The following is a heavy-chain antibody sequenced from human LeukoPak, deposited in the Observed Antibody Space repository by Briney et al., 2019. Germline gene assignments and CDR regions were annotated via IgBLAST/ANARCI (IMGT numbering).Heavy chain of an antibody. V-gene: IGHV3-74*01. Sequence: GGSLRLSCAASGFTFSSYWMHWVRHAPGKGLVWVSRINTDGSSTVYADSVKGRFTISRDNAKNTLYMQMNSLRAEDTAVYYCARAPNDYWSSYSASFDSWGQGTLVTVSS. CDR2: INTDGSST. CDR1: GFTFSSYW. CDR3: ARAPNDYWSSYSASFDS. D-gene: IGHD3-3*01. J-gene: IGHJ4*02.